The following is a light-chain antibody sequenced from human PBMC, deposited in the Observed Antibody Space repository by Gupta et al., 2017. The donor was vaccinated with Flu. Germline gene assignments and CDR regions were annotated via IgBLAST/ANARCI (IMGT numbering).Light chain of an antibody. CDR3: QSYDSSLRGSV. J-gene: IGLJ3*02. V-gene: IGLV1-40*01. Sequence: QSGLTQPPSVSGAPGQGPPIPCTGAGSNLGAGYDVHWYQQLPGTAPKLLLYGNNHRPSGVPDRFSGSKSGTSASLAITGLQADDEAEYYCQSYDSSLRGSVFGGGTKLTVL. CDR2: GNN. CDR1: GSNLGAGYD.